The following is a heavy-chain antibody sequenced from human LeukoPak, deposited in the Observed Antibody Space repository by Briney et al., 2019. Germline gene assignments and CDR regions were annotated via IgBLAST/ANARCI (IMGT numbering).Heavy chain of an antibody. CDR3: ARDRLGFRVDV. D-gene: IGHD3-10*01. CDR2: INTSGNT. Sequence: TSETLSLTCTVSGDSISTYYWGWIRQSAGKGLEWIGRINTSGNTNYNPSLKSRVTMSLDTSKNQFSLNLSSVTVADTAVYYCARDRLGFRVDVWGKGTTVTVSS. V-gene: IGHV4-4*07. J-gene: IGHJ6*04. CDR1: GDSISTYY.